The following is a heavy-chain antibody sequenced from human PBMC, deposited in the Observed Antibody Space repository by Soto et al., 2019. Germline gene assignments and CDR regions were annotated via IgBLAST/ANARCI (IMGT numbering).Heavy chain of an antibody. J-gene: IGHJ4*02. Sequence: GGSLRLSCAASGFTFSSYAMHWVRQAPGKGLEWVAAISYDGSNKYYADSVKGRFTISRDNSKNTLYLQMNSLRAWDTDVYYCASLYSGYDPAPFDYWGQGTLVTVSS. V-gene: IGHV3-30-3*01. CDR2: ISYDGSNK. D-gene: IGHD5-12*01. CDR1: GFTFSSYA. CDR3: ASLYSGYDPAPFDY.